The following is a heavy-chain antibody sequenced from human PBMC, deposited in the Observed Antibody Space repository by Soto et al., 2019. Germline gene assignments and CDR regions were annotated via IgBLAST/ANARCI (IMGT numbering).Heavy chain of an antibody. Sequence: PGGSLRLSCAASGFTFSSYSMNWVRQAPGKGLEWVSYISSSSSTIYYADSVKGRFTISRDNAKNSLYLQMNSLRDEDTAVHYCIGFVVVTAIIGYWGQGTLVTVSS. V-gene: IGHV3-48*02. D-gene: IGHD2-21*02. CDR3: IGFVVVTAIIGY. CDR1: GFTFSSYS. J-gene: IGHJ4*02. CDR2: ISSSSSTI.